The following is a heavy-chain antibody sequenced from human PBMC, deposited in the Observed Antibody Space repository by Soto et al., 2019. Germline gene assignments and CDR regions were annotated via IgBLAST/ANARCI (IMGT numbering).Heavy chain of an antibody. Sequence: QVQLVESGGGVVQPGRSLRLSCAAYGFTFSTYGMHWVRQAPGKGLEWVAVMSYDGSSEYYADSVKGRFTISRDNSKSTLYLQMNSLRPEDTALYYCAKVPPSGWLNGFDCWGQGTLVTVSP. J-gene: IGHJ4*02. V-gene: IGHV3-30*18. CDR3: AKVPPSGWLNGFDC. CDR1: GFTFSTYG. D-gene: IGHD6-19*01. CDR2: MSYDGSSE.